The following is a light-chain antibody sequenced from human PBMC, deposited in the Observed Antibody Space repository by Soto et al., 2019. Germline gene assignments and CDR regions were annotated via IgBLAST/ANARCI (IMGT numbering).Light chain of an antibody. CDR3: QTWGTGIRV. Sequence: QLVLTQSPSASASLGASVKLTCTLSSGHSNYAIARHQQQPEKGPRYLMKLNSDGSHRKGDGIPDRFSGSSSGAERYLTISSLQSEDEADYYCQTWGTGIRVFGTGTKVTVL. CDR2: LNSDGSH. J-gene: IGLJ1*01. CDR1: SGHSNYA. V-gene: IGLV4-69*01.